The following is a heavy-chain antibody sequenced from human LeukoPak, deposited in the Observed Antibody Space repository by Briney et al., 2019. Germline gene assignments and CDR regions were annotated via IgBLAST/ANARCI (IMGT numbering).Heavy chain of an antibody. CDR1: GFSVSNYY. CDR2: IRDSGET. J-gene: IGHJ5*02. Sequence: GGSLRLSCAGSGFSVSNYYMSWVRQAPGKGLEWVSLIRDSGETFYAASVKGRFTISRDNSKNTMYLQMNRLRVEDTAVYFCARDRAVTQDWVEFDPWGQGTLVTVSS. D-gene: IGHD4-17*01. V-gene: IGHV3-66*03. CDR3: ARDRAVTQDWVEFDP.